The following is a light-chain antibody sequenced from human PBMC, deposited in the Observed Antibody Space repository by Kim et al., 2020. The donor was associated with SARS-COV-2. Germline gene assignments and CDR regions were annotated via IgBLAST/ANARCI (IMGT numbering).Light chain of an antibody. V-gene: IGKV1-39*01. CDR2: AAD. J-gene: IGKJ2*03. CDR3: QQSYSMHKS. CDR1: QSNSSD. Sequence: SATVEDIVTITCRARQSNSSDLNGYQQKPEKAPKLLIYAADSLQSGVPSRFSGSVSGTDFTLHISSLQPEDCAAYYCQQSYSMHKSFGQGTKLEI.